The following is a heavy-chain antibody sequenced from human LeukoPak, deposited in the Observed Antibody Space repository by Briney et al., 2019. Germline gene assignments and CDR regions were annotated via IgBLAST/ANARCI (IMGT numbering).Heavy chain of an antibody. Sequence: GGSLRLSCAASGFTFSSYAMHWVRQAPGKGLEWVAVISYDGSNKYYADSVKGRFTISRDNSKNTLYLQMNSLSAEDTAVYYCARVRYSYGYDYYGMDVWGQGTTVTVSS. CDR1: GFTFSSYA. D-gene: IGHD5-18*01. CDR2: ISYDGSNK. V-gene: IGHV3-30-3*01. CDR3: ARVRYSYGYDYYGMDV. J-gene: IGHJ6*02.